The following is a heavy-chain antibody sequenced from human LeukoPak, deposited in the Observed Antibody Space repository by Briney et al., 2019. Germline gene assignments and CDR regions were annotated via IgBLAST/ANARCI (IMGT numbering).Heavy chain of an antibody. CDR2: INPSGGST. Sequence: ASVKVSCKASGYTFTSYYMHWVRPAPGQGLEWMGIINPSGGSTSYAQKFQGRVTMTRDTSKNQFSLKLSSVTAADTAVYYCARLSGDYGSYYFDYWGQGTLVTVSS. CDR3: ARLSGDYGSYYFDY. CDR1: GYTFTSYY. J-gene: IGHJ4*02. V-gene: IGHV1-46*01. D-gene: IGHD4-17*01.